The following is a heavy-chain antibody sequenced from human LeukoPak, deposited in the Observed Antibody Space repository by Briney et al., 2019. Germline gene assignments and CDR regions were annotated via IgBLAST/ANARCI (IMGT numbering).Heavy chain of an antibody. D-gene: IGHD2-2*01. V-gene: IGHV3-21*01. CDR3: ARDALAAGYRLEWYYFDY. J-gene: IGHJ4*02. CDR2: ISSSSSYI. Sequence: PGGSLRLSCAASGFTFSTYTMNWVRQAPGKGLEWVSSISSSSSYIYYADSVKGRFTISRDNAKNSLYLQMNGLRAEDTAVYYCARDALAAGYRLEWYYFDYWGQGTLVTVSS. CDR1: GFTFSTYT.